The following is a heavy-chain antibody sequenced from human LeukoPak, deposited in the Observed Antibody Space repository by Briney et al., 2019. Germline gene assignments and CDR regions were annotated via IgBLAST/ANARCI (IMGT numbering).Heavy chain of an antibody. CDR3: ARSYDSSGYYLVY. CDR1: GYTFTGYY. D-gene: IGHD3-22*01. CDR2: ISPNSGGT. V-gene: IGHV1-2*02. J-gene: IGHJ4*02. Sequence: ASVKVSCKAAGYTFTGYYMHWVRQAPGQGLEWMGWISPNSGGTNYAQKFQGRVTMTRDTSISTAYMELSRLRSDDTAVYYCARSYDSSGYYLVYWGQGTPVTVSS.